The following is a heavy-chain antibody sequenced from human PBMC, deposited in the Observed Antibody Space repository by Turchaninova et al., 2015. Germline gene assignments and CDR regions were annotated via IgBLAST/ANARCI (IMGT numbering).Heavy chain of an antibody. CDR1: GVSISSYY. CDR3: AAGYGRDWYYCDY. V-gene: IGHV4-59*08. J-gene: IGHJ4*02. D-gene: IGHD2-21*02. CDR2: VYYRRRT. Sequence: QVPLQESGPGLVKPSETLSLTCTVSGVSISSYYWSWIRQPPGKGREWIGYVYYRRRTNYNPSLKGRVTMSLDMANSQFALKVSSVTAADTAVYYWAAGYGRDWYYCDYWGQGALVIVSS.